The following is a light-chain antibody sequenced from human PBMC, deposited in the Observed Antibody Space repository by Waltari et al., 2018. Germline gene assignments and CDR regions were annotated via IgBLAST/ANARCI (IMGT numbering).Light chain of an antibody. CDR3: CSYRTPDTLV. Sequence: QSALTQPASVSGSPGQSITIPCTGTSSDLGDYNLVSWYQQPPGKAPKFMIYDVRYRPSGVSSRFSGSKSGNTASLTISGLQIEDEADYYCCSYRTPDTLVFGTGTKVTVL. CDR2: DVR. J-gene: IGLJ1*01. CDR1: SSDLGDYNL. V-gene: IGLV2-14*03.